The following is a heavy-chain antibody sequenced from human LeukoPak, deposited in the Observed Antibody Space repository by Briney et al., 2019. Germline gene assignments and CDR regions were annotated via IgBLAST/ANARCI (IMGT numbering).Heavy chain of an antibody. CDR3: ASGSYYHYYYYMDV. CDR1: GSTFSSYS. J-gene: IGHJ6*03. D-gene: IGHD1-26*01. V-gene: IGHV3-48*01. CDR2: ISSSSSTI. Sequence: GGSLRLSCAASGSTFSSYSMNWVRQAPGKGLEWGSYISSSSSTIYYADSVKGRFTISRDNAKNSLYLQMNSLRAEDTAVYYCASGSYYHYYYYMDVWGKGTTVTVSS.